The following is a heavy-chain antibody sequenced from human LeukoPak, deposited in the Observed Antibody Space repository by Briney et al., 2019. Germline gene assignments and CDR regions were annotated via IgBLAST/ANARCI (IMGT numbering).Heavy chain of an antibody. V-gene: IGHV1-2*02. Sequence: GASVTVSCKASGYTFTGYYMHWVRQAPGQGLEWMGWINPNSGGTNYAQKFQGRVTMTRDTSISTAYMELSRLRSDDTAVYYCARKRIAAAGRGCWFDPWGQGTLVTVSS. CDR2: INPNSGGT. D-gene: IGHD6-13*01. CDR1: GYTFTGYY. CDR3: ARKRIAAAGRGCWFDP. J-gene: IGHJ5*02.